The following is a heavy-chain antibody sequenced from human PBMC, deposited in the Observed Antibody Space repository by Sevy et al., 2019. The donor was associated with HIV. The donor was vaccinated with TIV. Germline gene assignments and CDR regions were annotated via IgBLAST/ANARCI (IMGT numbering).Heavy chain of an antibody. Sequence: GGSLRLSCAASGFTFSSYGMHWVRQAPGKGLEWVANIKQDGSEKYYVDSVKGRFTISRDNAKNSLYLQMNSLRAEDTAVYYCARDSYYYDSSGWTDSWGQGTLVTVSS. J-gene: IGHJ4*02. V-gene: IGHV3-7*01. D-gene: IGHD3-22*01. CDR2: IKQDGSEK. CDR1: GFTFSSYG. CDR3: ARDSYYYDSSGWTDS.